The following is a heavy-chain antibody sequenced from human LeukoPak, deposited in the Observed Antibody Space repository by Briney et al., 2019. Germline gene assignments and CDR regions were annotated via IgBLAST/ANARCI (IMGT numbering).Heavy chain of an antibody. Sequence: ASVKVSCKASGYTFTGYYMHWVRQAPGQGLEWMGWINPNSGGTNYAQKFQGRVTMTRDTSISTAYMELSRLRSDDTAVHYCARDGYSYGEIFDYWGQGTLVTVSS. CDR1: GYTFTGYY. CDR3: ARDGYSYGEIFDY. V-gene: IGHV1-2*02. J-gene: IGHJ4*02. CDR2: INPNSGGT. D-gene: IGHD5-18*01.